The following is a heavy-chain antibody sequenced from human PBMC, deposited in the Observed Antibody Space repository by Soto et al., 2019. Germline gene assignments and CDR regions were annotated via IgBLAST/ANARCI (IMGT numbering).Heavy chain of an antibody. CDR2: IWSDGSNK. CDR3: AREARRKVRGTTNLYYSHNNVMDI. CDR1: GFTLRSHG. Sequence: PGGAPRPSFARSGFTLRSHGVPLGRPGPGKGPGGGGVIWSDGSNKYYADSVKGRFTISRDKSKNTLYLQMNSLRAEDTAVYFCAREARRKVRGTTNLYYSHNNVMDIWGQGTTVTVSS. J-gene: IGHJ6*02. V-gene: IGHV3-33*01. D-gene: IGHD3-10*01.